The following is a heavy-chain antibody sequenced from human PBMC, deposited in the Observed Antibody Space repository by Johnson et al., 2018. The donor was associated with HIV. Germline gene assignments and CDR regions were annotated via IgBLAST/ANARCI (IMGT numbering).Heavy chain of an antibody. V-gene: IGHV3-15*01. J-gene: IGHJ3*02. D-gene: IGHD2-21*01. CDR1: GFTFSNAW. CDR2: IKSKTDGGTT. CDR3: ARDTGGGEPDDS. Sequence: VQLVESGGGLVKPGGSLRLSCAASGFTFSNAWMSWVRQAPGKGLEWVGRIKSKTDGGTTDYAAPVKGRFTISRDYSKNTLYLQMNSLRAEDTAVYYCARDTGGGEPDDSWGQGTMVTVSS.